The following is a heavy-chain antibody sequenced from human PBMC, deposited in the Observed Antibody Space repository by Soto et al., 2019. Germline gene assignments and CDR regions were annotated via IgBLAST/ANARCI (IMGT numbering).Heavy chain of an antibody. CDR2: ISGNGSEK. J-gene: IGHJ6*03. D-gene: IGHD4-17*01. V-gene: IGHV3-7*01. Sequence: PGGPLRLSCAASGFTFSDYGMSRVRQAPGKGLEWVSTISGNGSEKYYVDSVKGRFTISRDNAKNSLYLQMNSLRAEDTAVYYCARVATVTNYYYYYMDVWGKGTTVTVSS. CDR1: GFTFSDYG. CDR3: ARVATVTNYYYYYMDV.